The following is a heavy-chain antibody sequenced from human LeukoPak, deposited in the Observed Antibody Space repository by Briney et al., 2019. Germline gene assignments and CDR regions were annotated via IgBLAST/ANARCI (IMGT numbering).Heavy chain of an antibody. J-gene: IGHJ4*02. CDR2: ISSSGSTI. D-gene: IGHD2-21*01. Sequence: GGSLRLSCAASGFTFSSYEMTWVRQAPGKRLEWVSYISSSGSTIYYADSVKGRFTISRDNAKNSLYLQMNSLRAEDTAVYYCARDLYGEFVGYWGQGTLVTVSS. V-gene: IGHV3-48*03. CDR3: ARDLYGEFVGY. CDR1: GFTFSSYE.